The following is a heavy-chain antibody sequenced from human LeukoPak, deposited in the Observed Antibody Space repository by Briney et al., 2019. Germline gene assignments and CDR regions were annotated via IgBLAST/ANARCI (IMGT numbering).Heavy chain of an antibody. CDR1: GGSISSSSYY. V-gene: IGHV4-39*01. Sequence: PSETLSLTCTVSGGSISSSSYYWGWIRQPPGKGLEWIGSIYYSGSTYYNPSLKSRVTISVDTSMNQFSLKLSSVTAADTAVYYCARLPTWDYYFDYWGQGTLVTVSS. CDR2: IYYSGST. CDR3: ARLPTWDYYFDY. D-gene: IGHD1-26*01. J-gene: IGHJ4*02.